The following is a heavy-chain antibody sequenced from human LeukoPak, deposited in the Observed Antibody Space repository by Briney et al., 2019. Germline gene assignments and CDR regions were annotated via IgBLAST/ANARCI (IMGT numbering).Heavy chain of an antibody. CDR3: ARGDNGGNQGDS. CDR1: GGSISSSSYY. V-gene: IGHV4-39*02. Sequence: SETLSLTCTVSGGSISSSSYYWGWIRQPPGKGLEWIGSIYYSGSTYYNPSLKSRVTISVDTSKSQFSLKLSSVTAADTAVYYCARGDNGGNQGDSWGQGTLVTVSS. D-gene: IGHD4-23*01. J-gene: IGHJ4*02. CDR2: IYYSGST.